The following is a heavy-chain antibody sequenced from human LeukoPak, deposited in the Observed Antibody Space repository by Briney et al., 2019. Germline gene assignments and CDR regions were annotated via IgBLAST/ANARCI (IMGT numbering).Heavy chain of an antibody. CDR2: ISPYNGNT. CDR1: GYTFITYG. V-gene: IGHV1-18*01. J-gene: IGHJ4*02. CDR3: AREGYCSGGSCYSGIIDY. Sequence: VASVKVSCKASGYTFITYGIRWVRQAPGQGLEWMGWISPYNGNTNYAQKLQGRVTMTTDTSTSTASMELRSLRSDDTALYYCAREGYCSGGSCYSGIIDYWGQGTLVTVSS. D-gene: IGHD2-15*01.